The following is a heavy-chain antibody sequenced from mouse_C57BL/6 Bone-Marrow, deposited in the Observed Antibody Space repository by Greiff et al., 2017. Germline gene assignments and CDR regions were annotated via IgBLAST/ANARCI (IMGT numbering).Heavy chain of an antibody. Sequence: EVQLQQSGPELVKPGASVKISCKASGYTFTDYYMNWVKQSHGKSLEWIGDINPNNGGTSYNQKFKGKATLTVDKSSSTAYMELRSLTSEDSAVYYCAREAYLPQYFDYWGQGTTLTVSS. V-gene: IGHV1-26*01. D-gene: IGHD5-5*01. CDR3: AREAYLPQYFDY. J-gene: IGHJ2*01. CDR2: INPNNGGT. CDR1: GYTFTDYY.